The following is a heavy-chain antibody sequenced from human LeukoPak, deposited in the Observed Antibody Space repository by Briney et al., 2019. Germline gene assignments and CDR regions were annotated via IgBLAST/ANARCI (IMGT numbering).Heavy chain of an antibody. CDR2: FFYSGST. CDR1: GGSISSYY. V-gene: IGHV4-59*08. Sequence: SETLPLTCSVSGGSISSYYWSWIRQPPGKGLEWIGYFFYSGSTNYNPSLKSRVTISVDTSKNQFSMTLRSVTAADTAVYYCARHDTYYDVMTGSYSGSPADHWGRGTLVRVS. J-gene: IGHJ4*02. CDR3: ARHDTYYDVMTGSYSGSPADH. D-gene: IGHD3-9*01.